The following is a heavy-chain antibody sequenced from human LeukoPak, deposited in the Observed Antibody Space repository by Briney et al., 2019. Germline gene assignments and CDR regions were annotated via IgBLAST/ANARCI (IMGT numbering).Heavy chain of an antibody. D-gene: IGHD1-1*01. CDR2: IRSKAYGETA. J-gene: IGHJ4*02. CDR1: GFTFSSSA. CDR3: TRDRGAYNLYDY. Sequence: GGSLRLSCAASGFTFSSSAMSWIRQAPGKGLEWVGFIRSKAYGETADYAASVKGRFTISRDDSKAIAYLQMNSLKTEDTAVYHCTRDRGAYNLYDYWGQGTLVTVSS. V-gene: IGHV3-49*03.